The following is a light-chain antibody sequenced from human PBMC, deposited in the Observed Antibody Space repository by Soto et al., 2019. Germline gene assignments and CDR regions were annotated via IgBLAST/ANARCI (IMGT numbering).Light chain of an antibody. CDR2: DAS. Sequence: DIQMTQSPSTLSASVGDRVTITCRASQSISSWLAWYQQKPGQAPKLLIYDASSLESGVPARFSGSGSGTEFTLIISSLQSEDFAAYYCQQYNRHPWTFGQGTKVDI. CDR3: QQYNRHPWT. V-gene: IGKV1-5*01. J-gene: IGKJ1*01. CDR1: QSISSW.